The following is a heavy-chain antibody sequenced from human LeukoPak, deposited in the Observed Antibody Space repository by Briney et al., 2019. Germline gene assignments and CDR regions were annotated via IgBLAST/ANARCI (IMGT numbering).Heavy chain of an antibody. CDR2: ISSNGGST. Sequence: GGSLRLSCAASGFTFSSYAMHWVRQAPGKGLEYVSAISSNGGSTYYSNSVKGRFTISRDNSKNTLYLQMGSLRAEDMAVYYCAREPRRSGYYDYCCQGTPVTAAS. CDR3: AREPRRSGYYDY. V-gene: IGHV3-64*01. D-gene: IGHD3-22*01. J-gene: IGHJ4*02. CDR1: GFTFSSYA.